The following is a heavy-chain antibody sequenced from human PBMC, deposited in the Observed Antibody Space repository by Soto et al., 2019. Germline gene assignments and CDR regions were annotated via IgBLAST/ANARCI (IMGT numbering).Heavy chain of an antibody. CDR1: GGSINSIGYY. J-gene: IGHJ4*02. Sequence: SETLSLTCTVSGGSINSIGYYWSWIRQHPGRGLDWIGYIYDNGGTYYSPSLKNRLNISADTSKNQISLRLSSLTAADTAVYFCARGNYYDSSVDYWGQGTLVTVSS. V-gene: IGHV4-31*03. D-gene: IGHD3-22*01. CDR3: ARGNYYDSSVDY. CDR2: IYDNGGT.